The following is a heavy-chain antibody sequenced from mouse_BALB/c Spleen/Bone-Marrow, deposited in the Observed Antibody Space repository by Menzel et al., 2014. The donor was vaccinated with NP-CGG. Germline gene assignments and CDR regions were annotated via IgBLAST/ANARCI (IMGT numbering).Heavy chain of an antibody. J-gene: IGHJ3*01. D-gene: IGHD1-1*01. CDR2: INPYNGGT. CDR3: ARENYGGSYGFAY. Sequence: VQLQQSGPELVKPGSSMKISCKASGYSFTGYTMNWVKQSHGKNLEWIGLINPYNGGTSYNQKFKGKATLTVNKSSSTAYMELLSLTSEDSAVYYCARENYGGSYGFAYWGQGTQVTVSA. V-gene: IGHV1-26*01. CDR1: GYSFTGYT.